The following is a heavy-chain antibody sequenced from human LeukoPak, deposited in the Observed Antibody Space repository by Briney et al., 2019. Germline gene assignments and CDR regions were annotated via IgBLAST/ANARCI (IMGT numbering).Heavy chain of an antibody. J-gene: IGHJ4*02. CDR1: GGTFSSYA. CDR3: ARDPNYYGSGSYSYFDY. D-gene: IGHD3-10*01. Sequence: ASVKVSCKASGGTFSSYAISWVRQAPGQGLEWMGGIIPIFGTANYAQKFQGRVTITADESTSTAYMELSSLRSEDTGVYYCARDPNYYGSGSYSYFDYWGQGTLVTVSS. V-gene: IGHV1-69*01. CDR2: IIPIFGTA.